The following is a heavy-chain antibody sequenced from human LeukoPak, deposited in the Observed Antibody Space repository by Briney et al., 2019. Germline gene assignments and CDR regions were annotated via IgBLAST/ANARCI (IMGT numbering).Heavy chain of an antibody. D-gene: IGHD5-18*01. J-gene: IGHJ5*02. V-gene: IGHV1-2*02. CDR3: ARAFALGGAMVTSYWFDP. CDR1: GYTFTGYY. CDR2: INPNSGGT. Sequence: ASVKVSCKASGYTFTGYYMHWVRQAPGQGLEWMGWINPNSGGTNYAQKFQGRVTMTRDTSISTANMELSRLRSDDTAVYYCARAFALGGAMVTSYWFDPWGQGTLVTVSS.